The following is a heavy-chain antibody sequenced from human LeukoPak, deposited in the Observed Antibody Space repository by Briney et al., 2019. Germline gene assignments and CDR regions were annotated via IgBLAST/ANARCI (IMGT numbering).Heavy chain of an antibody. CDR1: GYTFDSYW. Sequence: GESLKISCQGSGYTFDSYWIGWVRQMPAKGLEWMGIIYPGDSDARYSPSFQGQVTFSADRSISTAYLQWSSLQASDTAMYHCARLSGSYRGWFDPWGQGTLVTVSS. V-gene: IGHV5-51*01. CDR2: IYPGDSDA. D-gene: IGHD1-26*01. J-gene: IGHJ5*02. CDR3: ARLSGSYRGWFDP.